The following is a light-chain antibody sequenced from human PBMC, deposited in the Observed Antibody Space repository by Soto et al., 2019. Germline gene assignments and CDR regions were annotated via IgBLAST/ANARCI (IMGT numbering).Light chain of an antibody. V-gene: IGKV2-28*01. Sequence: DIVMTQSPLSLPVTPGEPASISCRSSQSLLHSNGYNYLDWYLQKPGQSPRLLIYLGSNRASGVPDRFSGSGSGTDFTLTISSLQAEDVAVYYCQQYYSTPLTFGGGTKVDIK. J-gene: IGKJ4*01. CDR3: QQYYSTPLT. CDR1: QSLLHSNGYNY. CDR2: LGS.